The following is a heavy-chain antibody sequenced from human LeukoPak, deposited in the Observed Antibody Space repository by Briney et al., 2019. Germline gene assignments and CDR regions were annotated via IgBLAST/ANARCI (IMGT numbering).Heavy chain of an antibody. CDR2: VRSKANSYAT. CDR3: TRVVPTDPSLTMDV. Sequence: PGGSLRLSCAASGFTFSGSAMHWVRQASGKGLEWVGCVRSKANSYATAYAASVKGRFTISRDDSKNTAYLQVNSLKTEDTAVYYCTRVVPTDPSLTMDVWGQGTTVTVSS. V-gene: IGHV3-73*01. D-gene: IGHD2-2*01. J-gene: IGHJ6*02. CDR1: GFTFSGSA.